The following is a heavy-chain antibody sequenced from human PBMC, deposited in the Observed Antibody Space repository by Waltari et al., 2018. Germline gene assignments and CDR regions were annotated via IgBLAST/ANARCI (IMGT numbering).Heavy chain of an antibody. Sequence: QVQLQESGPGLVKPSETLSLTCAVSGYSIRSTYYWGWIRQSPGKGLEWIGSSYHTEPTYYNTSLKSLVTIPVDTSKNQFALKLSSVTAADTAVYYCARDEITNWNFFDYWGQGLLVTVSS. CDR1: GYSIRSTYY. D-gene: IGHD1-1*01. J-gene: IGHJ4*02. CDR2: SYHTEPT. V-gene: IGHV4-38-2*02. CDR3: ARDEITNWNFFDY.